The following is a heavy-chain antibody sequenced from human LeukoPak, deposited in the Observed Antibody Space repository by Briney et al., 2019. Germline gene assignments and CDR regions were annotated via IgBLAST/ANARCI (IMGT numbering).Heavy chain of an antibody. V-gene: IGHV4-4*07. Sequence: PSETLSLTCTVSGXSISSYYRSWIRQPAGKGLELIGRIYTSGSTNYNPSLKSRVTMSVDTSKNQFSLKLSSVTAADTAVYYCARDNRRIAARHDAFDIWGQGTMVTVSS. CDR3: ARDNRRIAARHDAFDI. J-gene: IGHJ3*02. CDR1: GXSISSYY. D-gene: IGHD6-6*01. CDR2: IYTSGST.